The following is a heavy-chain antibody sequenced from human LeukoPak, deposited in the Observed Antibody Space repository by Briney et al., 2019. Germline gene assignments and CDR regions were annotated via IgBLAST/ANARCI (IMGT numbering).Heavy chain of an antibody. Sequence: PGGSLRLSCAASGFTFSSYWMHWVRQAPGKGLVWVSRINTDGSSTSYADSVKGRFTISRDNSKNTLYLQMNSLRAEDTAVYYCARATLHIGGYFDYWGQGTLVTVSS. CDR3: ARATLHIGGYFDY. J-gene: IGHJ4*02. D-gene: IGHD2/OR15-2a*01. CDR2: INTDGSST. CDR1: GFTFSSYW. V-gene: IGHV3-74*01.